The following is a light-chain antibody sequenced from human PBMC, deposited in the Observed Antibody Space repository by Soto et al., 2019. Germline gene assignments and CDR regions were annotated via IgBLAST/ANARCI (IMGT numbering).Light chain of an antibody. CDR1: SSNIGSNF. CDR3: TAWDDSLSGHWV. Sequence: QAVVTQPPSASGTPGQRVTISCSGSSSNIGSNFVYWYQQLPGTAPKLLIYRDNQRPSGVPDLFSGSKSGTLASLAISGLRSEEEADYYCTAWDDSLSGHWVFDGGTKLTVL. CDR2: RDN. V-gene: IGLV1-47*01. J-gene: IGLJ3*02.